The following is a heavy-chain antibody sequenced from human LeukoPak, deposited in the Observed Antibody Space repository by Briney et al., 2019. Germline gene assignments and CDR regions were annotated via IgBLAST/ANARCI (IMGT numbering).Heavy chain of an antibody. V-gene: IGHV4-31*03. CDR1: GGSFSSGGSY. CDR3: AREKVTTETNWFDP. J-gene: IGHJ5*02. Sequence: SETLSLTCTVSGGSFSSGGSYWSWLRQHPGKALEWIGYISYTGNTYYNASLRSRVTISADTSKNQFSLKLSSLTAADTAVYYCAREKVTTETNWFDPWGQGTLVTVSS. D-gene: IGHD4-11*01. CDR2: ISYTGNT.